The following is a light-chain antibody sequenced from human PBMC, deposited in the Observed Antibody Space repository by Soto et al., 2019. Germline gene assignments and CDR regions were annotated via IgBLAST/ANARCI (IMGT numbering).Light chain of an antibody. Sequence: DIQMTQSPSSLSASVGDRVTITCRASQSSSSYLNWYQQKPGKAPKLLIYAASSLQSGVTSRFSGSGSGTDFTLTSRSLQPEDFATYYCQQSYSTPRTFGGGTKVEIK. J-gene: IGKJ4*01. CDR3: QQSYSTPRT. CDR1: QSSSSY. CDR2: AAS. V-gene: IGKV1-39*01.